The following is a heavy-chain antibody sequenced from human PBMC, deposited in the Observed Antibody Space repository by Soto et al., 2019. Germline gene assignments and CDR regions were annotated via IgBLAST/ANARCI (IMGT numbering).Heavy chain of an antibody. Sequence: PGGSLRLCCAASGFTFNRYGMSWVRQAPGKGLEWVSAISASGDNTYYADSVKGRFTISRDSSNNTLYLQMNSLRADDTALYYCVKLRLELLYLDSWGLGALVTVSS. CDR1: GFTFNRYG. J-gene: IGHJ4*02. CDR2: ISASGDNT. CDR3: VKLRLELLYLDS. D-gene: IGHD1-7*01. V-gene: IGHV3-23*01.